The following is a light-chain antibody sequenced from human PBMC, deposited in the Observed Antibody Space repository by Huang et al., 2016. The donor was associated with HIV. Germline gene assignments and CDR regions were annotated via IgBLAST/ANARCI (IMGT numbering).Light chain of an antibody. J-gene: IGKJ2*01. CDR2: GAS. CDR3: QQYNNWPPKYT. CDR1: QSISDN. Sequence: EIVMTQSPATLSVSPGERATLSCRASQSISDNLAWYQQKPGQPPRLLIYGASTRATGIPARFSGAGSGTEFTLTISSLQSEEFATYYCQQYNNWPPKYTFGQGTRLEIK. V-gene: IGKV3-15*01.